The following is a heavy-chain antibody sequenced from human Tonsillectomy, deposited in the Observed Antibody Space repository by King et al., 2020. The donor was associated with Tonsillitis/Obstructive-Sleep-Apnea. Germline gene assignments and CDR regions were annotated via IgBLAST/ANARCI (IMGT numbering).Heavy chain of an antibody. J-gene: IGHJ3*02. V-gene: IGHV4-59*01. Sequence: VQLQESGPGLVKPSETLSLTCTVSGGSISGYYWSWFRQPPGKGLEWIGYSNNSGSTNYNHSLKSRVTISVDTSKNQFSLKLSSVTAAGTAVYYCASAMVLEAGRDAFDIWGQGTMVTVSS. CDR2: SNNSGST. D-gene: IGHD4/OR15-4a*01. CDR1: GGSISGYY. CDR3: ASAMVLEAGRDAFDI.